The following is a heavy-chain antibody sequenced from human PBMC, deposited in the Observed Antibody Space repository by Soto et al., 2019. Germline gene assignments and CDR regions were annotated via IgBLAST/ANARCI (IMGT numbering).Heavy chain of an antibody. CDR2: IYPGDSDT. V-gene: IGHV5-51*01. CDR1: GYSFTSYW. J-gene: IGHJ4*02. Sequence: GESLKISCKGSGYSFTSYWIGWVRQMPGKGLEWMGIIYPGDSDTRYSPSFQGQVTISADKSTNTAYLQWSSLKASDTAMYYCARPGWVLTSVWFFDYWGQGTLVTVS. CDR3: ARPGWVLTSVWFFDY. D-gene: IGHD2-21*02.